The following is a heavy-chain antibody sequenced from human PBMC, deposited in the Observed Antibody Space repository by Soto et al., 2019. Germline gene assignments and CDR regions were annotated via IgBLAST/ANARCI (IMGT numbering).Heavy chain of an antibody. D-gene: IGHD2-15*01. V-gene: IGHV4-31*03. CDR1: GGSISSGGYY. Sequence: PSETLSLTCTVSGGSISSGGYYWSWIRQHPGKGLEWIGYIYYSGSTYYNPSLKSRVTISVDTSKNQFSLKLSSVTAADTAVYYCARSDCSGGSCYSSMGAFDIWGQGKMVTVS. CDR3: ARSDCSGGSCYSSMGAFDI. J-gene: IGHJ3*02. CDR2: IYYSGST.